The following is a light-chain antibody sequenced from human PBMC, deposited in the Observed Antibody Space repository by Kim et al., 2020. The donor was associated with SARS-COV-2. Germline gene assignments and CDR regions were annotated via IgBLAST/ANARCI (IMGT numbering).Light chain of an antibody. CDR3: QQYAGSPRT. V-gene: IGKV3-20*01. J-gene: IGKJ1*01. Sequence: IVSPQSPGPLSLSPGGRATLSCRASQSVDSNYLAWYQHKPGQAPRLLMYGASSRATGIPDRFSGSGSGTDFTLTISRLEPEDFAVYYCQQYAGSPRTFGQGTKVDIK. CDR2: GAS. CDR1: QSVDSNY.